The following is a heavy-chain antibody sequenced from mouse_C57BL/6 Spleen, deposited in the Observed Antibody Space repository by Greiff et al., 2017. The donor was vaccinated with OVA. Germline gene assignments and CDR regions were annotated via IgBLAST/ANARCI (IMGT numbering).Heavy chain of an antibody. CDR2: IDPSDSYT. J-gene: IGHJ1*03. Sequence: VQLQQPGAELVMPGASVKLSCKASGYTFTSYWMHWVKQRPGQGLEWIGEIDPSDSYTNYNQKFKGKSTLTVDKSSSTAYMQLSSLTSEDSAVYYCARSHLSYYGSSLGYFDVWGTGTTVTVSS. CDR1: GYTFTSYW. CDR3: ARSHLSYYGSSLGYFDV. V-gene: IGHV1-69*01. D-gene: IGHD1-1*01.